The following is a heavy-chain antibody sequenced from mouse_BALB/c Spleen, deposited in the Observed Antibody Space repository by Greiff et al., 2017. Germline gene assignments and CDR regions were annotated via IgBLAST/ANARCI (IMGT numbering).Heavy chain of an antibody. CDR1: GYTFTSYT. CDR3: ARNYGNSAFAY. CDR2: INPSSGYT. Sequence: VQLQQSGADLARPGASVKMSCKASGYTFTSYTMHWVKQRPGQGLEWIGYINPSSGYTNYNQKFKDKATSTADKSSSTAYMQLSSLTSEDSAVYYCARNYGNSAFAYWGQGTLVTVSA. V-gene: IGHV1-4*01. D-gene: IGHD2-1*01. J-gene: IGHJ3*01.